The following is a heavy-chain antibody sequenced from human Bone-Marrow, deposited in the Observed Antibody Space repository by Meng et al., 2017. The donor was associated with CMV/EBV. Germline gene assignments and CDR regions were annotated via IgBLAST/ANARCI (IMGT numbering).Heavy chain of an antibody. CDR1: GFTFSSYA. Sequence: GESLKISCAASGFTFSSYAMHWVRQAPGKGLEWVAVISYDGSNKYYADSVKGRFTISRDNSKNTLYLQMNSLRAEDTAVYYCAKEPFYFDYWGQGTLVTVSS. V-gene: IGHV3-30-3*01. CDR3: AKEPFYFDY. CDR2: ISYDGSNK. J-gene: IGHJ4*02.